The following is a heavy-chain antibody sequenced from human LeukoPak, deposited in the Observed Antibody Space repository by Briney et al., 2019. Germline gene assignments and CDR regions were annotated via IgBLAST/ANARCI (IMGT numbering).Heavy chain of an antibody. CDR2: IGPTGSDR. D-gene: IGHD1-14*01. J-gene: IGHJ4*02. Sequence: GGSLRLSCTASGLTFSTSGFNWVRQAPGKGLEWVASIGPTGSDRYHADSIKGRFAISRDNANNFLYLRMNSLRAEDTAVYYCATETNGRHTDYWGQGTLLTVSS. CDR1: GLTFSTSG. V-gene: IGHV3-21*06. CDR3: ATETNGRHTDY.